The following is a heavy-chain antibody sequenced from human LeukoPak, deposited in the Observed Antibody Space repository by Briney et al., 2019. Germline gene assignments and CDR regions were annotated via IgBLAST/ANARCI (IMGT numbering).Heavy chain of an antibody. D-gene: IGHD3-22*01. CDR1: GFTFTSYA. Sequence: PGGSLRLSCAASGFTFTSYAMSWVRQAPGKGLEWVSAISGSGGSTYYADSVKGRFTISSDNSKNTLYLQMNSLRAEDTAVYYCAKAPKTYYYDSSGYYSGTYFDYWGQGTLVTVSS. J-gene: IGHJ4*02. V-gene: IGHV3-23*01. CDR3: AKAPKTYYYDSSGYYSGTYFDY. CDR2: ISGSGGST.